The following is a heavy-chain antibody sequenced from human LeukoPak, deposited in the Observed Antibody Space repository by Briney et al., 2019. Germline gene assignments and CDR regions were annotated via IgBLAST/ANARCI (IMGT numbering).Heavy chain of an antibody. J-gene: IGHJ4*02. CDR3: ARGDGYNFFDY. D-gene: IGHD5-24*01. Sequence: PGGSLRLSCAASGFTVSSNYMSWVRQAPGKGLGWVSVIHSGGSTYYADSVKGRFTISRDNTENTLYLQMKSLRAEDTAVYYCARGDGYNFFDYWGQGTLVTVSS. V-gene: IGHV3-53*01. CDR2: IHSGGST. CDR1: GFTVSSNY.